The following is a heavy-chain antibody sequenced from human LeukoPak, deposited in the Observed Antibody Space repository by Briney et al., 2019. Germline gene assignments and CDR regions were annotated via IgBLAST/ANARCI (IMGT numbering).Heavy chain of an antibody. CDR1: GGTFSSYA. CDR2: IIPIFGTA. V-gene: IGHV1-69*01. D-gene: IGHD2-2*01. Sequence: GASVKVSCKASGGTFSSYAISWERQAPGQGLEWMGGIIPIFGTANYAQKFQGRVTITADESTSTAYMELSSLRSEDTAVYYCARGYCSSTSCYRSYYYYYYMDVWGKGTTVTVSS. J-gene: IGHJ6*03. CDR3: ARGYCSSTSCYRSYYYYYYMDV.